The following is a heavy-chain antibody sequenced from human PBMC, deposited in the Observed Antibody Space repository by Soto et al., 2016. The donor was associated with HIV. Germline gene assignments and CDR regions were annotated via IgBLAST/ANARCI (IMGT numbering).Heavy chain of an antibody. Sequence: VQLVESGGGLAKPGGSLRLSCAASGFTFSDYYMSWIRQAPGQGLEWISYISSGSNYIEYSDSVKGRFTVSRDDAKNSLHLQMNNLRDEDTAVYYCARVLRFFGELSTEYYFDLWGQGTLVTVSS. CDR2: ISSGSNYI. V-gene: IGHV3-11*05. D-gene: IGHD3-10*01. CDR1: GFTFSDYY. J-gene: IGHJ4*02. CDR3: ARVLRFFGELSTEYYFDL.